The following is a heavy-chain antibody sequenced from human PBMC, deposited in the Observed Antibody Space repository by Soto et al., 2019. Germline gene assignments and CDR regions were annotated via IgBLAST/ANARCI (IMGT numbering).Heavy chain of an antibody. CDR1: GGSISSYY. Sequence: SETLSLTCTVSGGSISSYYWSWIRQPPGKGLEWIGYIYYSGSTNYNPSLKSRVTISVDTSKNQFSLKLSSVTAADTAVYYCARGNYYDLDYWGQGTLVTVSS. J-gene: IGHJ4*02. D-gene: IGHD3-22*01. CDR2: IYYSGST. V-gene: IGHV4-59*01. CDR3: ARGNYYDLDY.